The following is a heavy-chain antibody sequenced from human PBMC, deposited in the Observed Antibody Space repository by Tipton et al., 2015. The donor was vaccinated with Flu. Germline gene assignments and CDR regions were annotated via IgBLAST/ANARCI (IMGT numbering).Heavy chain of an antibody. Sequence: TLSLTCAVYGGSFSGYYWSWIRQPPGKGLEWIGEINHSGSTNYNPSLKSRVTISVDTSKNQFSLKLSSVTAADTAVYYCAREPYGDPRYYMDVWGKGTTVTVSS. V-gene: IGHV4-34*01. CDR2: INHSGST. D-gene: IGHD4-17*01. J-gene: IGHJ6*03. CDR1: GGSFSGYY. CDR3: AREPYGDPRYYMDV.